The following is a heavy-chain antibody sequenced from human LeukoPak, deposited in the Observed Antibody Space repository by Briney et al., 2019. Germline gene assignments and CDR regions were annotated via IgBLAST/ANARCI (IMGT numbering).Heavy chain of an antibody. CDR3: ARKRKGAYDFDH. Sequence: SETLSLTCTVSGGSISGYYWSWIRQPARKGLEWMGRIYSSGSTNYNPSLKSRVTMSLDTSNNAFTLKLSSVTAADTAVYYCARKRKGAYDFDHWGQGTLVTVSS. J-gene: IGHJ4*02. V-gene: IGHV4-4*07. D-gene: IGHD3-16*01. CDR2: IYSSGST. CDR1: GGSISGYY.